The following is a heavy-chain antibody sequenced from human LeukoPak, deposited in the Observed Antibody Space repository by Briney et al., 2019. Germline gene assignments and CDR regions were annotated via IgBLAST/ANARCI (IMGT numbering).Heavy chain of an antibody. J-gene: IGHJ6*03. CDR1: GGSISSSSYY. CDR3: ARTYYYDSSGYYYYYYYMDV. D-gene: IGHD3-22*01. Sequence: PSETLSLTCTVSGGSISSSSYYWGWIRQPPGKGLDWIGSIYYSGSTYYNPSLKSRVTISVDTSKNQFSLKLSSVTAADTAVYYCARTYYYDSSGYYYYYYYMDVWGKGTTVTVSS. V-gene: IGHV4-39*01. CDR2: IYYSGST.